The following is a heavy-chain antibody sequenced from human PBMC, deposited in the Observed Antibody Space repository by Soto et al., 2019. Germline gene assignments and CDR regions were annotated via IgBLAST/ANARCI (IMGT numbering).Heavy chain of an antibody. Sequence: PSETLSLTCAVYGGSFSGYYWSWIRQPPGKGLEWIGEINHSGSTNYNPSLKSRVTISVDTSKNQFSLKLSSVTAADTAVYYCARGFGIYRYSGYDKRNYYGMDVWGQGTTVTVSS. D-gene: IGHD5-12*01. J-gene: IGHJ6*02. CDR1: GGSFSGYY. V-gene: IGHV4-34*01. CDR3: ARGFGIYRYSGYDKRNYYGMDV. CDR2: INHSGST.